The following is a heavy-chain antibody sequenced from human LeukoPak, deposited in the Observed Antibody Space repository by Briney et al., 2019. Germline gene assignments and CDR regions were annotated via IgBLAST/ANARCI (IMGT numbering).Heavy chain of an antibody. CDR1: GGSISSYY. CDR3: ARLEGSTIFGVVHYMDV. D-gene: IGHD3-3*01. CDR2: IYYSGST. J-gene: IGHJ6*03. V-gene: IGHV4-59*08. Sequence: SETLSLTCTVSGGSISSYYWSWIRQPPGKGLEWIGYIYYSGSTNYNPSLKGRVTISVDTSKNQFSLKLSSVTAADTAVYYCARLEGSTIFGVVHYMDVWGKGTTVTVSS.